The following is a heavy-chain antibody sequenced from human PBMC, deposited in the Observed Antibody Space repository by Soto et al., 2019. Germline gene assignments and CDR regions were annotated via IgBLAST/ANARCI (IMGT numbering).Heavy chain of an antibody. CDR1: GYTFTGYY. D-gene: IGHD2-15*01. J-gene: IGHJ3*02. CDR2: INPNSGGT. Sequence: ASVNVSCKAAGYTFTGYYMHWVRQAPGQGLEWMGWINPNSGGTNYAQKFQGWVTMTRDTSISTAYMELSRLRSDDTAVYYCARDRGYCSGGSCYIAFDIWGQGTMVTVSS. V-gene: IGHV1-2*04. CDR3: ARDRGYCSGGSCYIAFDI.